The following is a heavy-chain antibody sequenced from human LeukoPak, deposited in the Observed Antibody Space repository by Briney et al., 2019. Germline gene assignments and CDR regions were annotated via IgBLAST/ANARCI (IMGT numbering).Heavy chain of an antibody. CDR3: ARDRTGTYDY. V-gene: IGHV1-18*04. D-gene: IGHD3/OR15-3a*01. Sequence: ASVKVSCKASGYTFTSYGISWVQQAPGQGLEWMGWISAYNGNTNYAQKFQGWVTMTRDTSISTAYMELSRLRSDDTAVYYCARDRTGTYDYWGQGTLVTVSS. CDR2: ISAYNGNT. J-gene: IGHJ4*02. CDR1: GYTFTSYG.